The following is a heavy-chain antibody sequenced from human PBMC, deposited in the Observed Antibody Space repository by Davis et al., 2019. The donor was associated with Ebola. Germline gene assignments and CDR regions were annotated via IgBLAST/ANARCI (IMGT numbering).Heavy chain of an antibody. V-gene: IGHV5-51*01. CDR1: GYSFTSYW. Sequence: GESLKISCKGSGYSFTSYWIGWVRQMPGKGLESLGIIYPGDSDTRYSPSFQGQVTISVDKSVDTAYLEWSSLKASDTAMYYCARRSTSTSHDYWGQGTLVTVSS. J-gene: IGHJ4*02. D-gene: IGHD1-26*01. CDR2: IYPGDSDT. CDR3: ARRSTSTSHDY.